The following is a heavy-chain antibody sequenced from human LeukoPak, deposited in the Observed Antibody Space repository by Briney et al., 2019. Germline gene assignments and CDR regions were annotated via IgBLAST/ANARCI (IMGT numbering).Heavy chain of an antibody. CDR2: ISSSGSTT. V-gene: IGHV3-48*03. Sequence: PGGSLRLSCVGSGFTFSSYEMNWVRQAPGKGLEWVSYISSSGSTTQYTDSVKGRFTISRDNAKNSLYLQMNSLRAEDTAVYYCATSGLDDYWGQGTLVIVSS. CDR3: ATSGLDDY. J-gene: IGHJ4*02. CDR1: GFTFSSYE. D-gene: IGHD6-19*01.